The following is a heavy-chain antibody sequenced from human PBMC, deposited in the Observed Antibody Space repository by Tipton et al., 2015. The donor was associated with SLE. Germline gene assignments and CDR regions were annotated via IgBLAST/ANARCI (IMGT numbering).Heavy chain of an antibody. CDR2: IIPIFGTA. Sequence: QSGPEVKKPGSSVKVSCKASGGTFSSYAISWVRQAPGQGLEWMGGIIPIFGTANYAQKFQGRVTITADESTSTAYMELSSLRSEDTAVYYCARERRQLVLNYGMDVWGQGTTVTVSS. CDR3: ARERRQLVLNYGMDV. D-gene: IGHD6-6*01. CDR1: GGTFSSYA. V-gene: IGHV1-69*01. J-gene: IGHJ6*02.